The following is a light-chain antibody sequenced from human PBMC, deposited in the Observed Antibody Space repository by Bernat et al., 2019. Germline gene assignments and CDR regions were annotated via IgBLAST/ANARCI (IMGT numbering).Light chain of an antibody. CDR3: QQYNNWPPLFT. CDR1: QRISRN. V-gene: IGKV3-15*01. CDR2: GVS. J-gene: IGKJ2*01. Sequence: EIVMTQSPDTLSVSPGERATLSCRASQRISRNLAWYQQKPGQAPRLLIYGVSTRATGVPARFSGSGSGTEFTLTIIGLQSEDFAVYYCQQYNNWPPLFTFGQGTKLQIK.